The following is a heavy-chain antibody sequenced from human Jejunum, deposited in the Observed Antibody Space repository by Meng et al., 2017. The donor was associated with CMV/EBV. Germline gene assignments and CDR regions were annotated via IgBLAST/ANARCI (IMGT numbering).Heavy chain of an antibody. Sequence: QGQLQGPGPGLGKPSETLSLTCTFPGDSLSSGRYFLGWIRQAPGKGLEWIATIHYTETTHYNPSLKSRITISVDTSKNQISLKVNSVTAADTAMYYCAADISTAWFYYWGQGTLVTVSS. CDR1: GDSLSSGRYF. CDR3: AADISTAWFYY. V-gene: IGHV4-39*07. CDR2: IHYTETT. J-gene: IGHJ4*02. D-gene: IGHD2-2*01.